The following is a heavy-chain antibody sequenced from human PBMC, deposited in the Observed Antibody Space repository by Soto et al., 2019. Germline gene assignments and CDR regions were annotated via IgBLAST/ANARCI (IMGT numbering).Heavy chain of an antibody. J-gene: IGHJ4*02. Sequence: KASETLSLTCTVSGGSISGYFWNWIRQPPGKGLEWIGYIYSSGSTNYKSSLKSRVTISVDTSKNQFSLNLSSVTAADTAVYYCARSEKGMAIILDYWGQGILVTVSS. D-gene: IGHD2-21*01. CDR2: IYSSGST. CDR1: GGSISGYF. CDR3: ARSEKGMAIILDY. V-gene: IGHV4-59*01.